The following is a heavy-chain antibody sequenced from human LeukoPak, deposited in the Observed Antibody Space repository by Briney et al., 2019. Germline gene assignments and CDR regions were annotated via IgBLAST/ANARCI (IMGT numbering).Heavy chain of an antibody. CDR2: IYYSGSA. CDR1: GGPISSYY. Sequence: RPSETLSLTCSVSGGPISSYYWSWIRQPPGKGLEWIGYIYYSGSANYNPSLKSRVTISVDTSKNQFSLKLSSVTAADTAVYYCARVYYYDSSGYSRAERVFDYWGQGTLVTVSS. D-gene: IGHD3-22*01. CDR3: ARVYYYDSSGYSRAERVFDY. J-gene: IGHJ4*02. V-gene: IGHV4-59*13.